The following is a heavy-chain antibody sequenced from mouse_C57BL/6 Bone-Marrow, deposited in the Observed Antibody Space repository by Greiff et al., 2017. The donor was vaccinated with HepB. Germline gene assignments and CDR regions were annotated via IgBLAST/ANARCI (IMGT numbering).Heavy chain of an antibody. Sequence: VQGVESGPGLVQPSQSLSITCTVSGFSLTSYGVHWVRQSPGKGLEWLGVIWRGGSTDYNAAFMSRLSITKDNSKSQVFFKMNSLQADDTAIYYCAKKSPYYDYDDYAMDYWGQGTSVTVSS. CDR1: GFSLTSYG. D-gene: IGHD2-4*01. J-gene: IGHJ4*01. CDR2: IWRGGST. CDR3: AKKSPYYDYDDYAMDY. V-gene: IGHV2-5*01.